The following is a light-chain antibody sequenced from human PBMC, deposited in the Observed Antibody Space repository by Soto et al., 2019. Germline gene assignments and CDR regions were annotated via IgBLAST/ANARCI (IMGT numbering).Light chain of an antibody. CDR2: GAS. CDR3: HQYDKSLPPVT. V-gene: IGKV3-15*01. CDR1: RSVSTN. J-gene: IGKJ4*01. Sequence: TQSPTTLSVSPGERATLSCRASRSVSTNLAWYQHKLGQPPRLLIYGASTRVTGIPARFSGSRSGTDFSLSISYLKPEDCGLYYCHQYDKSLPPVTFGGGTKVEI.